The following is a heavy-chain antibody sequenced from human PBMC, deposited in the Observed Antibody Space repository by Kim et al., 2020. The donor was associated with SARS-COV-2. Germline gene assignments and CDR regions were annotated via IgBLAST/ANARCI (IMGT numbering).Heavy chain of an antibody. D-gene: IGHD3-22*01. CDR1: GFTFSSYW. V-gene: IGHV3-7*03. J-gene: IGHJ4*02. CDR2: IKQDGSEK. Sequence: GGSLRLSCAASGFTFSSYWMSWVRQAPGKGLEWVANIKQDGSEKYYVDSVKGRFTISRDNAKNSLYLQMNSLRAEDTAVYYCARDGIYDSSGYIGDYWGQGTLVTVSS. CDR3: ARDGIYDSSGYIGDY.